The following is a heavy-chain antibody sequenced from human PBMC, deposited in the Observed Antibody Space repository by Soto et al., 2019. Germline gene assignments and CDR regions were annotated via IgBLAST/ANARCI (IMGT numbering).Heavy chain of an antibody. CDR2: FIPIFGTA. J-gene: IGHJ6*02. CDR3: ARYYDFWSGRKEYYYYGMDV. Sequence: SVKVSCKASGGTFSSYAISWVRQAPGQGLEWMGGFIPIFGTANYAQKFQGRVTITADKSTSTAYMELSSLRSEDTAVYYCARYYDFWSGRKEYYYYGMDVWGQGTTVTVSS. D-gene: IGHD3-3*01. V-gene: IGHV1-69*06. CDR1: GGTFSSYA.